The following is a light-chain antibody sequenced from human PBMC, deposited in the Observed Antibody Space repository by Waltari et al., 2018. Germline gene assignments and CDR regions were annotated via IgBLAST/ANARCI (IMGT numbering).Light chain of an antibody. V-gene: IGKV3-20*01. CDR1: QSISRNY. CDR3: QQCATSPLT. CDR2: DAS. J-gene: IGKJ3*01. Sequence: EIVLTQSPGTLSLSPGERATLSCGSSQSISRNYLAWYQHKPGQAPRLLIDDASRRVTGVPDRFSGSGSGTDFTLTISRLEPEDFAVYYCQQCATSPLTFGPGTRVDIK.